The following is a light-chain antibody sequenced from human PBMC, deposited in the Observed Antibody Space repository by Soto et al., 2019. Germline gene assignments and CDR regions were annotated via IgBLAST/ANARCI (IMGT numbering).Light chain of an antibody. Sequence: EIVMTQSPATLSVSPGERATLSCRASQSVSSNFAWYQQKPGQAPRLLIYGASTRATGIPARFSGSGSGTEFTLTISSLQSEDLAVYYCQQYNNWPRITFGQGTRLEIK. V-gene: IGKV3-15*01. CDR1: QSVSSN. CDR3: QQYNNWPRIT. CDR2: GAS. J-gene: IGKJ5*01.